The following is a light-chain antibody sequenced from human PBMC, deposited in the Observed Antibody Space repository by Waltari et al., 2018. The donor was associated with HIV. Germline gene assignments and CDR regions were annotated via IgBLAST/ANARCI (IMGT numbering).Light chain of an antibody. V-gene: IGLV2-14*03. CDR2: DVS. Sequence: QSALTQPASVSGSPGQSITISCTGTSRDVGGYNYVSWYQRHPGKAPKLMIYDVSNRPSGVSNRFSGSKSGNTASLTISGLQAEDEADYYCSSYTSSSTRVFGGGTTVTVL. J-gene: IGLJ3*02. CDR1: SRDVGGYNY. CDR3: SSYTSSSTRV.